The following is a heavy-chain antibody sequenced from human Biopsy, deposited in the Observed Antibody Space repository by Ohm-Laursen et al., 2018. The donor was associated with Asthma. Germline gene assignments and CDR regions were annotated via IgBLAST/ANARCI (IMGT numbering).Heavy chain of an antibody. CDR1: GFAVSRDH. J-gene: IGHJ4*02. V-gene: IGHV3-53*01. D-gene: IGHD3-22*01. CDR3: ARGDSSNWSHYYFDY. CDR2: IYSGGTS. Sequence: SLRLSCAASGFAVSRDHMFWARQAPGKGLEWVSVIYSGGTSHTADSVRGRFTISRDYSKNTLYLQMHSLRAEDTAVYYCARGDSSNWSHYYFDYWGQETLVTVSS.